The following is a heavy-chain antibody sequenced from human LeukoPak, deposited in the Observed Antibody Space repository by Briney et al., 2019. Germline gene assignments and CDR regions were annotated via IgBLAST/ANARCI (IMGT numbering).Heavy chain of an antibody. J-gene: IGHJ4*02. V-gene: IGHV3-23*01. Sequence: GGSLRLSCAASGFTFSSYAMSWVRQAPGKGLEWVSAISGSGGSTYYADPVKGRFTISRDNSKNTLYLQMNSLGAEDTAVYYCAKDQYDSGLFDYWGQGTLVTVSS. CDR2: ISGSGGST. CDR3: AKDQYDSGLFDY. D-gene: IGHD3-22*01. CDR1: GFTFSSYA.